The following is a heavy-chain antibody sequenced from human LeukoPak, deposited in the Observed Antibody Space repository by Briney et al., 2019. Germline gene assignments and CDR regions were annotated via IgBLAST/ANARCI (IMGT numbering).Heavy chain of an antibody. V-gene: IGHV4-39*01. Sequence: SETLSPTCTVSGGSISSSSYYWGWIRQPPGKGLEWIGSIYYSGSTYYNPSLKSRVTISVDTSKNQLSLKLSSVPAADTAEYYCARLCLIGGWYMGGGIDYWGQGTLVTVSS. J-gene: IGHJ4*02. D-gene: IGHD6-19*01. CDR1: GGSISSSSYY. CDR2: IYYSGST. CDR3: ARLCLIGGWYMGGGIDY.